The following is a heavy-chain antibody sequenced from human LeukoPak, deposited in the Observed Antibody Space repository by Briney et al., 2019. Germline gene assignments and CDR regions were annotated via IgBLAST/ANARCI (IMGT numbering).Heavy chain of an antibody. Sequence: KPSETLSLTCTVSGGSISSSSYYWGWIRQPPGKGLEWIGSIYYSGSTYYNPSLKSRVTISVDTSKNQFSLKLSSVTAADTAVYYCARVKRGGGCSGGSCYSGGRPSNWFDPWGQGTLVTVSS. CDR2: IYYSGST. J-gene: IGHJ5*02. CDR1: GGSISSSSYY. D-gene: IGHD2-15*01. V-gene: IGHV4-39*07. CDR3: ARVKRGGGCSGGSCYSGGRPSNWFDP.